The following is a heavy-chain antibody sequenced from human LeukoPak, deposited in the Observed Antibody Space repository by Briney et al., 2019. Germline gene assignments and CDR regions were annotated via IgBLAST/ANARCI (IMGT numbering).Heavy chain of an antibody. CDR1: GYTFTSYG. CDR3: ARTQTGIAVAGTCDY. V-gene: IGHV1-18*01. CDR2: ISAYNGNT. D-gene: IGHD6-19*01. Sequence: GASVKVSCKASGYTFTSYGISWVRQAPGQGLEWMGWISAYNGNTNYAQKLQGRVTMTTDTSTSTAYMELRSLRPDDTAVYYCARTQTGIAVAGTCDYWGQGTLVTVSS. J-gene: IGHJ4*02.